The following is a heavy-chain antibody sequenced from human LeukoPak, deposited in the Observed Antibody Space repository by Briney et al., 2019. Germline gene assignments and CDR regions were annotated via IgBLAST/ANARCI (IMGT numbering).Heavy chain of an antibody. CDR3: AKDRAAAGFAGFDY. CDR1: GFTFSSYA. D-gene: IGHD6-13*01. CDR2: VGGRGDGT. Sequence: GGSLRLSCAASGFTFSSYAMSWVRQAPGKGLEWVSAVGGRGDGTLYADSVKGRFTISRDNSKNTLYLQMDSLSVEDTALYYCAKDRAAAGFAGFDYWGQGTLVTVSS. V-gene: IGHV3-23*01. J-gene: IGHJ4*02.